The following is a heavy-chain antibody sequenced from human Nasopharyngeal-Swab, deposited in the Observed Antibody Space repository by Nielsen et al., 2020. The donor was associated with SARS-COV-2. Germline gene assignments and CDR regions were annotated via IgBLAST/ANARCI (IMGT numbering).Heavy chain of an antibody. CDR2: IYYIGST. D-gene: IGHD6-19*01. V-gene: IGHV4-59*08. CDR3: AARGSSGWFGY. J-gene: IGHJ4*02. Sequence: SETLSLTCTVSGGSISSYYWSWIRQPPGKGLEWIGYIYYIGSTNYNPSLKSRVTISVDTSKNQFSLKLSSVTAADTAVYYCAARGSSGWFGYWGQGTLVTVSS. CDR1: GGSISSYY.